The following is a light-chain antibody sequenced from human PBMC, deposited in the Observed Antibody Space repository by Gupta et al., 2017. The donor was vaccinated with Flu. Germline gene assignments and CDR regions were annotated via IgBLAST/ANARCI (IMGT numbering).Light chain of an antibody. CDR1: QSVLYRSNNKNY. CDR2: WAS. Sequence: DIVLTQSPDSLAVSLGERATINCKSSQSVLYRSNNKNYLGWYQQKPGQPPKLLIYWASTLEAGVPDRFIGSGSGTDFTLTISSLQAEDVAVYYCQQGDYNLAQTFGQGTKVEI. J-gene: IGKJ1*01. CDR3: QQGDYNLAQT. V-gene: IGKV4-1*01.